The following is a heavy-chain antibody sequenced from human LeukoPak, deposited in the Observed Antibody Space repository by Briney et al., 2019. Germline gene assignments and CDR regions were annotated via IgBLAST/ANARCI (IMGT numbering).Heavy chain of an antibody. J-gene: IGHJ3*02. CDR1: GGSISSSSYY. Sequence: PSETLSLTCTVSGGSISSSSYYWGWIRQPPGKGLEWIGSIYYSGSTYYNPSLKSRVTISVDTSKNQFSLKLSSVTAADTAVYYCARGPDYYDSSGHDAFDIWGQGTMVTVSS. CDR3: ARGPDYYDSSGHDAFDI. V-gene: IGHV4-39*07. D-gene: IGHD3-22*01. CDR2: IYYSGST.